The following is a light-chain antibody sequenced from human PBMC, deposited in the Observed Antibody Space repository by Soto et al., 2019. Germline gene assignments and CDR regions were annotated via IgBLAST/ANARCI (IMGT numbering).Light chain of an antibody. V-gene: IGKV1-5*01. J-gene: IGKJ2*01. CDR2: DAS. CDR1: QNIGTW. Sequence: DIQMTQSPSTLSSSVGDRVTITCRASQNIGTWLAWYQQKPGKAPTGLIYDASSLESGVPSRFSGSGSGTDFTLTIPGLQPEDFADYYCQQYTSSFGQGTKLEIK. CDR3: QQYTSS.